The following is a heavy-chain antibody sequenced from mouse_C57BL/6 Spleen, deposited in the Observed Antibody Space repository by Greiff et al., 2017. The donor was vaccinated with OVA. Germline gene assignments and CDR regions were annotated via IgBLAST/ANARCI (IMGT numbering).Heavy chain of an antibody. CDR2: IWSGGST. D-gene: IGHD1-2*01. J-gene: IGHJ2*01. Sequence: QVHVKQSGPGLVQPSQSLSITCTVSGFSLTSYGVHWVRQSPGKGLEWLGVIWSGGSTDYNAAFISRLSISKDNSKSQVFFKMNSLQADDTAIYYCAREIHYDGGYYFDYWGQGTTLTVSS. V-gene: IGHV2-2*01. CDR3: AREIHYDGGYYFDY. CDR1: GFSLTSYG.